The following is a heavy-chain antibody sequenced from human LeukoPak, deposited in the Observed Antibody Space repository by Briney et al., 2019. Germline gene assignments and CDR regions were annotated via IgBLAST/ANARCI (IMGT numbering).Heavy chain of an antibody. V-gene: IGHV4-30-2*01. CDR3: ARRHRDGVPAAPYYYYYYYMDV. Sequence: PSETLSLTCAVSGGSISSGGYSWSWIRQPPGKGLEWIGYIYHSGSTYYNPSLKSRVTISVDTSKNQFSLKLSSVTAADTAVYYCARRHRDGVPAAPYYYYYYYMDVWGKGTTVTVSS. CDR2: IYHSGST. D-gene: IGHD2-2*01. J-gene: IGHJ6*03. CDR1: GGSISSGGYS.